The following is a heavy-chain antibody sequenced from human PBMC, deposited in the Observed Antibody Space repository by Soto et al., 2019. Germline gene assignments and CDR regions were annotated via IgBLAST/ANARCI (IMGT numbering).Heavy chain of an antibody. D-gene: IGHD6-13*01. J-gene: IGHJ6*02. Sequence: GEFLKISCKGSGYSFTSYWSGWVRQMPGKGLEWMGIIYPGDSDTRYSPSFQGQVTISADKSISTAYLQWSSPKASDTAMYYCARTSAAGKYYYGMDVWGQGTTVTVSS. CDR3: ARTSAAGKYYYGMDV. V-gene: IGHV5-51*01. CDR1: GYSFTSYW. CDR2: IYPGDSDT.